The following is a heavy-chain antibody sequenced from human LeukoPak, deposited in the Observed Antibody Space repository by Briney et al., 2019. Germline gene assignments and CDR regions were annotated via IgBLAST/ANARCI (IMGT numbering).Heavy chain of an antibody. Sequence: ASVKVSCKASGYTFTGYYMHWVRQAPGQGLEWMGIINPSGGSTSYAQKFQGRVTMTRDMSTSTVYMELSSLRSEDTAVYYCARDGRSEVGANWFDPWGQGTLVTVSS. CDR3: ARDGRSEVGANWFDP. V-gene: IGHV1-46*01. J-gene: IGHJ5*02. CDR1: GYTFTGYY. D-gene: IGHD1-26*01. CDR2: INPSGGST.